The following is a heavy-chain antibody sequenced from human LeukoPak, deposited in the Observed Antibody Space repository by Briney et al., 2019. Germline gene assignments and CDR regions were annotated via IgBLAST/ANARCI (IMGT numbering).Heavy chain of an antibody. D-gene: IGHD3-16*01. Sequence: SETLSLTCTVSDGSISSYYWSWIRQPPGKGLEWIGHIYDSGSTNYNPSLKSRVTISVDTSKNQFSLKLSSVTAADTAVYYCARRGATVQLWSYYYFDYWGQGTLVTVSS. J-gene: IGHJ4*02. CDR1: DGSISSYY. V-gene: IGHV4-59*08. CDR2: IYDSGST. CDR3: ARRGATVQLWSYYYFDY.